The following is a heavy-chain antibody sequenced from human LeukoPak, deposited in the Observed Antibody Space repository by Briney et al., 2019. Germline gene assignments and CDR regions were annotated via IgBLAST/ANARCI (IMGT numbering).Heavy chain of an antibody. CDR3: ARERHYDFWSGPSTYYYYGMDV. V-gene: IGHV3-21*01. Sequence: GGSLRLSCAASGFTFSSYSMNWVRQAPVKGLEWVSSISSSSSYIYYADSVKGRFTISRDNAKNSLYLQMNSLRAEDTAVYYCARERHYDFWSGPSTYYYYGMDVWGQGTTVTVSS. CDR2: ISSSSSYI. D-gene: IGHD3-3*01. CDR1: GFTFSSYS. J-gene: IGHJ6*02.